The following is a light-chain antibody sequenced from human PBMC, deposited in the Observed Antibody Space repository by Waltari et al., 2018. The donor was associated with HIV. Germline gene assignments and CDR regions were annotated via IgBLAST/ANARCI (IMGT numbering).Light chain of an antibody. CDR2: EVS. J-gene: IGLJ2*01. V-gene: IGLV2-23*02. CDR3: CAYAGSTTYVI. CDR1: SSDVAGYNL. Sequence: QSDLTPPASVSGSPRQSIANSCTGTSSDVAGYNLVSWYQQHPGKAPKLMIYEVSKRPSGVSNRFSGSKSGNTASLTISGLQAEDKADYYCCAYAGSTTYVIFGGGTKLTVL.